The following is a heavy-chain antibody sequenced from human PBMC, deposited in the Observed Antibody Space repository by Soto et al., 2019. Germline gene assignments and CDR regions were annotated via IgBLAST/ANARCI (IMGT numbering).Heavy chain of an antibody. Sequence: SETLSLTCSVSGASIGSGGYYWSWLRQSPGKGLEWIGHIYYTGSTFYSPSLKSRLTISLDTSKNQFSLDLRSVTAADTAMYYCARIEMASIKWGQGTLVTVSS. CDR3: ARIEMASIK. CDR1: GASIGSGGYY. CDR2: IYYTGST. V-gene: IGHV4-31*03. J-gene: IGHJ4*02.